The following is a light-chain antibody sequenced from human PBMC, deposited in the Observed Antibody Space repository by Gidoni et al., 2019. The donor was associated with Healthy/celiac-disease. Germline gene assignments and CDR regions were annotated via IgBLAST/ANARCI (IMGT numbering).Light chain of an antibody. V-gene: IGKV1-8*01. Sequence: AIRMTQSPSSFSASTGDRVTSTCRASQGISSYLAWYQQKPGKAPKLLIYAASTLQSGVPSRFSGSGSGTDFTLTISCLQSEDFATYYCQQYYSYPPTFXPXTKVEIK. CDR3: QQYYSYPPT. CDR2: AAS. CDR1: QGISSY. J-gene: IGKJ1*01.